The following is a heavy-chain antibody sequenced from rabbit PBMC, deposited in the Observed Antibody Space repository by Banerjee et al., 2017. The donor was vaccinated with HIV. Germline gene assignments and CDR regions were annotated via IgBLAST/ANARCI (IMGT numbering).Heavy chain of an antibody. CDR3: ARGGDNSYGYALNL. J-gene: IGHJ4*01. CDR2: IYTGSGST. V-gene: IGHV1S40*01. D-gene: IGHD6-1*01. Sequence: QSLEESGGDLVKPGASLTLTCTASGFSFSSSYYIHWVRQAPGKGLEWIACIYTGSGSTWYASWAKGRFTISKTSSTTVTLQMTSLTAADTATYFCARGGDNSYGYALNLWGPGTLVTVS. CDR1: GFSFSSSYY.